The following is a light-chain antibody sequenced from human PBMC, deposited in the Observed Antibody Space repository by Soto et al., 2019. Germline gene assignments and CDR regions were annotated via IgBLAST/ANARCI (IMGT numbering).Light chain of an antibody. J-gene: IGKJ4*01. Sequence: EIVLTQSPGTLSVSPGESATLSCRASQSIAGTSLAWFQQKRGQAPRLLIFSVSIRPPGIPDRFSGSGSGTDFTLTISKLEPEDVAVYFCQRYGRSPPATFGGGTKVEI. V-gene: IGKV3-20*01. CDR1: QSIAGTS. CDR3: QRYGRSPPAT. CDR2: SVS.